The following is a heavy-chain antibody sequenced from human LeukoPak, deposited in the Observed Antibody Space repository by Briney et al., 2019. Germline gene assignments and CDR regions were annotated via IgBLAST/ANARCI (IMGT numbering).Heavy chain of an antibody. CDR2: ISDDGTIK. D-gene: IGHD3-16*01. CDR3: ARDFVGGSPDYFDF. Sequence: GGSLRLSCAASQFSLSDYAMHLVRPAPDQGLEWVAVISDDGTIKIYRDSVKGRFTISRDNSKNTLYLEMNSLRAEDTALYYCARDFVGGSPDYFDFWGQGTLVTVSS. J-gene: IGHJ4*02. CDR1: QFSLSDYA. V-gene: IGHV3-30*04.